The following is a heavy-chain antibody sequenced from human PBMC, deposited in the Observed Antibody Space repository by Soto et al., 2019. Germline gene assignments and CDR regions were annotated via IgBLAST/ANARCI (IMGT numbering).Heavy chain of an antibody. D-gene: IGHD2-2*01. CDR2: INPSGGST. CDR3: ARDGLGYCISTSCSYTSAYYYYGMDV. Sequence: GASVKVSCKASGYTFTSYYMHWVRQAPGQGLEWMGIINPSGGSTSYAQKFQGRVTMTRDTSTSTVYMELSSLRSEDTAVYYCARDGLGYCISTSCSYTSAYYYYGMDVWGQGTTVTVSS. CDR1: GYTFTSYY. J-gene: IGHJ6*02. V-gene: IGHV1-46*01.